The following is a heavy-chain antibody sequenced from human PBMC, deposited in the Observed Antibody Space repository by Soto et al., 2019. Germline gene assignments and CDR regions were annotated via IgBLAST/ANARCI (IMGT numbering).Heavy chain of an antibody. CDR3: ERLMTTIAGGFLGTDV. V-gene: IGHV5-10-1*01. CDR2: IDPSDSYT. D-gene: IGHD6-13*01. Sequence: PGESLKISCQGSGYSFTSYWISWVRQMPGKGLEWMGRIDPSDSYTNYSPSFQGHVTISADKSISTAYLQWSSLKASDIAMYYGERLMTTIAGGFLGTDVWCQGTTVTVSS. CDR1: GYSFTSYW. J-gene: IGHJ6*01.